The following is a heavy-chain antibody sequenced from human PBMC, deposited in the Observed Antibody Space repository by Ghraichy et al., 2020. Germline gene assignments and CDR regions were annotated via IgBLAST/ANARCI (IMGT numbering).Heavy chain of an antibody. V-gene: IGHV3-48*01. Sequence: GESLNISCAASGFTFSSYSMNWVRQAPGKGLEWVSYISSSSTIYYADSVKGRFTISRDNAKNSLYLQMNSLRAEDTAVYYCARDRGWVTPFDYWGQGTLVTVSS. CDR1: GFTFSSYS. CDR3: ARDRGWVTPFDY. J-gene: IGHJ4*02. CDR2: ISSSSTI. D-gene: IGHD6-19*01.